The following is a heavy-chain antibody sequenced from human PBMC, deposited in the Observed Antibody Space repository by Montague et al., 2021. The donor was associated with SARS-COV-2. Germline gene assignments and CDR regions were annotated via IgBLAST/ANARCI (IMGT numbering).Heavy chain of an antibody. CDR3: ARGNRIAVASTDFDY. V-gene: IGHV4-39*07. J-gene: IGHJ4*02. D-gene: IGHD6-19*01. CDR2: IYYSGST. CDR1: GGSISTSPYF. Sequence: SETLSLTCTVSGGSISTSPYFWGWIRQPPGKGLEWIGSIYYSGSTYYNPSLKSRVAISIDTFENQFSLKLSSVIAADTAVYYCARGNRIAVASTDFDYWGQGTLVTVSS.